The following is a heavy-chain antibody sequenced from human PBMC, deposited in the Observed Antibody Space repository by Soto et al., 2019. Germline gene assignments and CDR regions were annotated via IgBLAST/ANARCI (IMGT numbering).Heavy chain of an antibody. CDR1: GFTLSSYW. D-gene: IGHD3-22*01. CDR2: MNSDGSST. J-gene: IGHJ4*02. V-gene: IGHV3-74*01. Sequence: EVQLVESGGGLVQPGGSLRLSCAASGFTLSSYWMHWVRQAPGKGLVWVSRMNSDGSSTSYADSVKGRFTISRDNAKNTLYLQMKSLRAEDTSVYSCARYPGTGYYDSSGYYYDWGQGTLVTVSS. CDR3: ARYPGTGYYDSSGYYYD.